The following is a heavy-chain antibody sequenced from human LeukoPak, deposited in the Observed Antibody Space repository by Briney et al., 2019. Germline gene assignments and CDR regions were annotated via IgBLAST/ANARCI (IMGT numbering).Heavy chain of an antibody. Sequence: PSETPSLTCAVYGGSFSGYYWSWIRQPPGKGLEWIGEINHSGSTNYNPSLKSRVTISVDTSKNQFSLKLSSVTAADTAVYYCARGRGYCSSTSCYTTPRNWFDPWGQGTLVTVSS. D-gene: IGHD2-2*02. J-gene: IGHJ5*02. CDR2: INHSGST. CDR1: GGSFSGYY. V-gene: IGHV4-34*01. CDR3: ARGRGYCSSTSCYTTPRNWFDP.